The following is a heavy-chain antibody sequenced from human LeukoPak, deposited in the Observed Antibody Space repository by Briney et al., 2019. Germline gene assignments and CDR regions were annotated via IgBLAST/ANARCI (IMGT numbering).Heavy chain of an antibody. CDR2: IWYGGSNK. J-gene: IGHJ3*01. CDR1: GFTFSSYG. Sequence: GRSLRLSCAASGFTFSSYGMHWVRQAPGKGLEWVAVIWYGGSNKYYADSVKGRFTISRDNSKNTLYLQMNSLRAEDTAVYYCANFDGSSQAFHLWGQGTMVTVSS. V-gene: IGHV3-33*08. D-gene: IGHD3-9*01. CDR3: ANFDGSSQAFHL.